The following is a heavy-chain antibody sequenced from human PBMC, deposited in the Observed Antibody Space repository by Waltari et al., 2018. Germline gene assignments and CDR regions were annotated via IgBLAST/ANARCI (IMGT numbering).Heavy chain of an antibody. CDR2: IDPEDGET. D-gene: IGHD3-10*01. J-gene: IGHJ4*02. Sequence: EVELVQSGAEVKKPGATVNIPCKASGYTFLDSLMHWVQQAPGKGLEWMGRIDPEDGETVYSEKFQGRVTITADTSTDTAYMELSSLTSGDTAVYYCAPLPGGSGQTFDYWGQGTLVTVSS. CDR3: APLPGGSGQTFDY. CDR1: GYTFLDSL. V-gene: IGHV1-69-2*01.